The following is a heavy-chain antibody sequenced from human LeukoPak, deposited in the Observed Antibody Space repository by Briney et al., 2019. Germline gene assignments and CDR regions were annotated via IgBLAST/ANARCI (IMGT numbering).Heavy chain of an antibody. CDR1: GGSISSYY. CDR3: ARGGGSTDYYDSSGYF. D-gene: IGHD3-22*01. V-gene: IGHV4-59*01. J-gene: IGHJ4*02. Sequence: SETLSLTCTVSGGSISSYYWSWIRQPPGKGLEWIGNIYDRGSTNYNPSLKSRVTISVDTSKNQFSLKLSSVTAADTAVYYCARGGGSTDYYDSSGYFWGQGTLVTVSS. CDR2: IYDRGST.